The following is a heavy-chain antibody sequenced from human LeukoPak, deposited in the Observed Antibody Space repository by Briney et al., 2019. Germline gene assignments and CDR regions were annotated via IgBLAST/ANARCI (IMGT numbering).Heavy chain of an antibody. CDR2: FDPEDGET. V-gene: IGHV1-24*01. CDR1: GYTLTELS. CDR3: ATSLESRWLVRRGAYYFDY. D-gene: IGHD6-19*01. J-gene: IGHJ4*02. Sequence: ASVKVSCKVSGYTLTELSMHWVRQAPGKGLEWMGGFDPEDGETIYAQKFQGRVTMTEDTSTDTACMELSSLRSEDTAVYYCATSLESRWLVRRGAYYFDYWGQGTLVTVSS.